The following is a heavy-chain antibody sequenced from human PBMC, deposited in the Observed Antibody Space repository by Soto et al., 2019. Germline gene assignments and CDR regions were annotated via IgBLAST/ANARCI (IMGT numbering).Heavy chain of an antibody. J-gene: IGHJ6*02. V-gene: IGHV4-34*01. CDR2: INHSGST. Sequence: QVQLQQWGAGLLKPSETLSLTCAVYGGSFSGYYWSWIRQPPGKGLEWIGEINHSGSTNYNPSLKSRVTISVDTSKNQFSLKLSSVTAADTAVYYCARNARSPDIVVVVRQYGMDVWGQGTTVTVSS. D-gene: IGHD2-15*01. CDR1: GGSFSGYY. CDR3: ARNARSPDIVVVVRQYGMDV.